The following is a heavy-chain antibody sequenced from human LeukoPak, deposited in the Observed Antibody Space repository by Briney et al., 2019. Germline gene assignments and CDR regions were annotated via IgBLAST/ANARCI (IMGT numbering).Heavy chain of an antibody. Sequence: TGGSLRLSCAASGLTFSDYAMSWFRQAPGKGLEWVSGITSGFTPHYADSVKGRFTIPRDNSKNTFHLQLNSLRAEDTAVYYCAKDYSDSRVADVFFEYWGQGTLVTVSS. J-gene: IGHJ4*02. CDR1: GLTFSDYA. D-gene: IGHD2-15*01. CDR2: ITSGFTP. CDR3: AKDYSDSRVADVFFEY. V-gene: IGHV3-23*01.